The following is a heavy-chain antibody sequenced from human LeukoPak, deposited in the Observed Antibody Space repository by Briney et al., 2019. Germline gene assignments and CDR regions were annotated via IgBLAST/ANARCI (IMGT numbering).Heavy chain of an antibody. V-gene: IGHV3-23*01. CDR2: ISGSGGST. D-gene: IGHD6-6*01. Sequence: GGSLRLSCAASRFTFSTYAMSWVRQAPGKGLEWVSAISGSGGSTYYADSVKGRFTISRDNSKNTLYLQMNSLRAEDTAIYYCAKGAGSSSTGSSSDEYSYYYYYYMDVWGKGTTVTVSS. J-gene: IGHJ6*03. CDR3: AKGAGSSSTGSSSDEYSYYYYYYMDV. CDR1: RFTFSTYA.